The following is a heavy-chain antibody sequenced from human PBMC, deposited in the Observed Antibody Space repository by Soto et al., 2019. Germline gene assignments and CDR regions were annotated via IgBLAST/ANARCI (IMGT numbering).Heavy chain of an antibody. D-gene: IGHD2-21*01. CDR3: VSRIPSWVLEY. Sequence: PGGSLRLSCVASVLSFSSYWLHLVRQLPGEGLVWVARFNSDASYTSYADSVMGRFSISRDKSENTLYLQMNSLRDEDTGVYFCVSRIPSWVLEYWGLGTMVTVSS. V-gene: IGHV3-74*01. CDR1: VLSFSSYW. J-gene: IGHJ4*01. CDR2: FNSDASYT.